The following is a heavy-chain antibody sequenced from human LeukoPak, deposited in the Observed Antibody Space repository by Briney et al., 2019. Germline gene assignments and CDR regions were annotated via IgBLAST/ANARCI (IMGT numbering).Heavy chain of an antibody. J-gene: IGHJ4*02. CDR1: GDSVSISTVT. D-gene: IGHD5-12*01. CDR3: PRASVATSYWAFDY. Sequence: SPTLSLTFVISGDSVSISTVTWNWIRQSPSRGLEWLGRTYYRSKWYNDYAVSVKSRITINPDTSKNQFSLQLHSVTPEDTAIYYCPRASVATSYWAFDYWGRGTLVTVSS. V-gene: IGHV6-1*01. CDR2: TYYRSKWYN.